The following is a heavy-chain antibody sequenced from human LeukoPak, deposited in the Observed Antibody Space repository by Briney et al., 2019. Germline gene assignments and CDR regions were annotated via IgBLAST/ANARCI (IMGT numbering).Heavy chain of an antibody. J-gene: IGHJ6*03. CDR3: AREDYYGSGSHMDV. CDR1: GGSISSGSYY. D-gene: IGHD3-10*01. CDR2: IYTSGST. V-gene: IGHV4-61*02. Sequence: SQTLSLTCTVSGGSISSGSYYWSWIRQPAGKGLEWIGRIYTSGSTNYNPSLKSRVTISVDTSMNQFSLKLSSVTAADTAVYYCAREDYYGSGSHMDVWGKGTTVTVSS.